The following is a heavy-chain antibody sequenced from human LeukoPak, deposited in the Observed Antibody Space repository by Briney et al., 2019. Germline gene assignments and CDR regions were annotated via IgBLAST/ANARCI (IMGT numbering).Heavy chain of an antibody. V-gene: IGHV1-69*04. Sequence: GASVKVSCKASGGTFSSYAISWVRQALGQGLEWMGRIIPIFGIANYAQKFQGRVTITADKSTSTAYMELSSLRSEDTAVYYCARGRESSGWFLGAYYFDYWGQGTLVTVSS. CDR2: IIPIFGIA. CDR1: GGTFSSYA. D-gene: IGHD6-19*01. J-gene: IGHJ4*02. CDR3: ARGRESSGWFLGAYYFDY.